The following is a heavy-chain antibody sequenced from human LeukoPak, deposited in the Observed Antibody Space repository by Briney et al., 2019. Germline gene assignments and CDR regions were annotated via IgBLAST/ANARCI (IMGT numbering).Heavy chain of an antibody. CDR3: ARATPGGLHGYSFDY. D-gene: IGHD5-24*01. J-gene: IGHJ4*02. Sequence: ASXKVSCKASGYTFKNYDINWVRQATGQGLEWMGWMNTNSGNTGFAQKFQDRVSITRETTKKKAYMELTSLRSGDTAVYYCARATPGGLHGYSFDYWGQGTVVTVYS. V-gene: IGHV1-8*02. CDR1: GYTFKNYD. CDR2: MNTNSGNT.